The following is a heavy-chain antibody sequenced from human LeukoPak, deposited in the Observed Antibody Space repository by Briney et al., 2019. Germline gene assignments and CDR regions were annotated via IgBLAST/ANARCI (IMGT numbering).Heavy chain of an antibody. CDR1: GFTFDDYA. Sequence: PGRSLRLSCAASGFTFDDYAMHWVRHAPGKGLEWVSGINWNSGSIVYADSVKGQFTISGDNAKNSLYLQMNSLRAEDLALYYCAKGVSCGWTGIDYWGQGTLVTVSS. D-gene: IGHD6-19*01. V-gene: IGHV3-9*03. CDR3: AKGVSCGWTGIDY. CDR2: INWNSGSI. J-gene: IGHJ4*02.